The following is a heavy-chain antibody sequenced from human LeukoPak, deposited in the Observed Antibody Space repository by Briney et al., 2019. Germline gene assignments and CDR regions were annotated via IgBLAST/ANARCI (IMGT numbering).Heavy chain of an antibody. V-gene: IGHV3-23*01. J-gene: IGHJ4*02. Sequence: PGGSLRLSCAASGFTFSSYAMSWVRQAPGKGLEWVSSISTSGVSTYNADSVKGRFTISRDNAKNSLYLQMNSLRAEDTAVYYCAGLDSSGYPFDYWGQGTLVTVSS. CDR1: GFTFSSYA. CDR3: AGLDSSGYPFDY. D-gene: IGHD3-22*01. CDR2: ISTSGVST.